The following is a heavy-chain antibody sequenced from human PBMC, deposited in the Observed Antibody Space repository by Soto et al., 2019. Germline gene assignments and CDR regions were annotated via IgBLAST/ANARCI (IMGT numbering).Heavy chain of an antibody. D-gene: IGHD6-13*01. CDR2: IFANGHT. Sequence: LSLTCIVSGGSISEKYWNWVRQPPGKGLEWIGLIFANGHTDYNPSLKSRVTMSVDASKNQFSLRLTSMTAADTAVYYCVASLAASGLNWLDPWGRGTLVTVSS. CDR3: VASLAASGLNWLDP. CDR1: GGSISEKY. V-gene: IGHV4-4*07. J-gene: IGHJ5*02.